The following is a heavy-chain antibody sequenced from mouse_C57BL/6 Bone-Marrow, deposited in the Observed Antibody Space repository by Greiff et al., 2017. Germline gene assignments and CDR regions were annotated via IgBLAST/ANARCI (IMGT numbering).Heavy chain of an antibody. D-gene: IGHD1-1*01. Sequence: EVMLVESGGGLVKPGGSLKLSCAASGFTFSSYTMSWVRQTPEQRLEWVATIGSGGSYTYYPDSVKGRFTISRDNAKNTLYLQMSSLKSEDTAIYDCTRDYNGSSGPYYAMNNWGQGTAVTVSS. V-gene: IGHV5-6-4*01. CDR3: TRDYNGSSGPYYAMNN. J-gene: IGHJ4*01. CDR2: IGSGGSYT. CDR1: GFTFSSYT.